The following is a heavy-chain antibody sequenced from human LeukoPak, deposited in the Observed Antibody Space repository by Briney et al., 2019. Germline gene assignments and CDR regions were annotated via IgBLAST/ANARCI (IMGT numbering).Heavy chain of an antibody. CDR2: TNERRKST. CDR3: ARELSTSSTAVDM. CDR1: GGSISSYY. Sequence: SETLSLTCTVYGGSISSYYWSWIRQPPGKGLEWLGETNERRKSTNYNPSLKSRVTMSVDTSKNQVSLRLTSVTAADTAVYYCARELSTSSTAVDMWGQGTKVTVSS. V-gene: IGHV4-34*01. J-gene: IGHJ3*02. D-gene: IGHD2-2*01.